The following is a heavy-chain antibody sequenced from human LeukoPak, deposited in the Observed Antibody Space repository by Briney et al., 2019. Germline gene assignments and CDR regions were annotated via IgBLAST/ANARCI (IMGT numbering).Heavy chain of an antibody. CDR1: GGSISSYY. V-gene: IGHV4-59*01. D-gene: IGHD3-9*01. Sequence: PSETLSLTCTVSGGSISSYYWSWIRQPPGKGLEWIGYIYYSGSTNYNPSLKSRVTISVDTSKNQFSLKLSSVTAADTAVYYCARSSYYDILTGYYNFDYWGQGTLVTVSS. J-gene: IGHJ4*02. CDR2: IYYSGST. CDR3: ARSSYYDILTGYYNFDY.